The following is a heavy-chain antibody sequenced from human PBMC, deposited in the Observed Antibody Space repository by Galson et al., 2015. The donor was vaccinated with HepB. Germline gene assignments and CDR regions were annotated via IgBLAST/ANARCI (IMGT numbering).Heavy chain of an antibody. J-gene: IGHJ6*02. CDR1: GGSISSGGYS. D-gene: IGHD3-9*01. Sequence: PLSLTCAVSGGSISSGGYSWSWIRQPPGKGLEWIGYIYHSGSTYYNPSLKSRVTISVDRSKNQFSLKLSSVTAADTAVYYCARVGREEDILTGYLYYGMDVWGQGTTVTVSS. V-gene: IGHV4-30-2*01. CDR2: IYHSGST. CDR3: ARVGREEDILTGYLYYGMDV.